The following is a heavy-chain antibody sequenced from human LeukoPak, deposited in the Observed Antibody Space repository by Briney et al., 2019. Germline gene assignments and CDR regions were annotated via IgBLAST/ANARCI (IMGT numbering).Heavy chain of an antibody. CDR1: GFTFSSYE. CDR2: ISSSGSTI. CDR3: ARDPTYDSSGYGAQFYFDY. Sequence: GGSLRLSCAASGFTFSSYEMNWVRQAPGKGLEWVSYISSSGSTIYYADSVKGRFTISRDNAKNSLYLQMNSQRAEDTAVYYCARDPTYDSSGYGAQFYFDYWGQGTLVTVSS. J-gene: IGHJ4*02. V-gene: IGHV3-48*03. D-gene: IGHD3-22*01.